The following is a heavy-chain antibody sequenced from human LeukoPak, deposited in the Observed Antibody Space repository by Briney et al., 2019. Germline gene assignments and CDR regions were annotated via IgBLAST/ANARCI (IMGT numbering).Heavy chain of an antibody. Sequence: PGGSLRLSCAASGFTFSSYWMHWVRQAPGKGLVWVSRINSDGSSTSYADSVKGRFTISRDNSKNTLYLQMNSLRAEDTAVYYCAKAHKTQTYYYDSSGYYYPTRWGQGTLVTVSS. CDR1: GFTFSSYW. CDR2: INSDGSST. D-gene: IGHD3-22*01. J-gene: IGHJ4*02. V-gene: IGHV3-74*01. CDR3: AKAHKTQTYYYDSSGYYYPTR.